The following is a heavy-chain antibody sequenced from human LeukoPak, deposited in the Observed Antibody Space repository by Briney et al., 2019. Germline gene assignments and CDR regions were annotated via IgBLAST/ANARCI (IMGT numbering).Heavy chain of an antibody. V-gene: IGHV3-23*01. CDR3: VNGGWGSTFHI. D-gene: IGHD7-27*01. CDR2: INDIGDTT. Sequence: PGGSLRLSCAASGFTVSGTHMTWVRQAPGRGPEWVSGINDIGDTTYYADSVKGRFTISRDNSKNTLYLQTKSLRVEDTALYYCVNGGWGSTFHIWGQGTMVTVS. CDR1: GFTVSGTH. J-gene: IGHJ3*02.